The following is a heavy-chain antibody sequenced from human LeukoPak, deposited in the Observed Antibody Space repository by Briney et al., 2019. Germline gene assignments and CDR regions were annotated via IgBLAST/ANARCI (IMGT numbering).Heavy chain of an antibody. D-gene: IGHD3-22*01. CDR2: ISSSGSSI. V-gene: IGHV3-48*03. Sequence: GGSLRLSCAASGLTFSSYEMNWVRQAPGKGLEWVSYISSSGSSIYYADSVKGRFTISRDNAKKSLYLQMHSLRAEDTAVYYCARDTHKFDSSGYYPDAFDIWGQGTMVTVSS. CDR1: GLTFSSYE. CDR3: ARDTHKFDSSGYYPDAFDI. J-gene: IGHJ3*02.